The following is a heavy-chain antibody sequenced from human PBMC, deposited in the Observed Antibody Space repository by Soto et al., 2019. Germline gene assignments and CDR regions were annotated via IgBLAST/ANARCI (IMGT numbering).Heavy chain of an antibody. CDR1: GGSISSSSHY. CDR3: VRNGRNGGYCDVFDY. CDR2: IKYSGNT. V-gene: IGHV4-39*01. J-gene: IGHJ4*02. D-gene: IGHD1-26*01. Sequence: SETLSLTCTVSGGSISSSSHYWGWVRQPPGKGLEWIASIKYSGNTYYNPSLKSRVTISVDTSENQFSLKLNSVTAADTAVYYCVRNGRNGGYCDVFDYGGRGTLVPVPS.